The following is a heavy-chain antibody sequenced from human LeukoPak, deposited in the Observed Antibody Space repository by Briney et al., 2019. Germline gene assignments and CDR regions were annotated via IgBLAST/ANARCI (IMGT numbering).Heavy chain of an antibody. V-gene: IGHV3-73*01. D-gene: IGHD3-10*01. CDR1: GFTFSGSA. CDR2: IRSKAYSYAT. Sequence: GGSVRLSCAVSGFTFSGSAMHWVRQASAKGLEWVGRIRSKAYSYATAYAASVNGRFTISRDDSKNTAYLQMNSLKTEDTAVYYCARGEVYYGSGRDMDVWGQGTTVTVSS. CDR3: ARGEVYYGSGRDMDV. J-gene: IGHJ6*02.